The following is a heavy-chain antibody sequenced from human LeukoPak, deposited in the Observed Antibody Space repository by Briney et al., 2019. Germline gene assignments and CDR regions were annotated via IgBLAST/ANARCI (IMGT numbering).Heavy chain of an antibody. J-gene: IGHJ6*03. CDR1: GGSLSSSSYY. Sequence: PSETLSLTCTVSGGSLSSSSYYWGWLRQPPGTGREWLGRIYYSGSTYYNPSLKRRVTISVETSKNLFTLKRRSVTAADTAVYYCAPVGDILTGYYPPYIDVWGKGTTVTVSS. CDR3: APVGDILTGYYPPYIDV. D-gene: IGHD3-9*01. V-gene: IGHV4-39*01. CDR2: IYYSGST.